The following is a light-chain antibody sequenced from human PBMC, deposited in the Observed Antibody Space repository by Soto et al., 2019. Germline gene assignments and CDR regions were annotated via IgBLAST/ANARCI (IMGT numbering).Light chain of an antibody. V-gene: IGKV3-20*01. J-gene: IGKJ2*01. CDR1: QSVTNKY. CDR2: GSS. CDR3: HQYGSSPPYT. Sequence: EVVLTQSPGTLSLSPGESATLSCRASQSVTNKYLAWYQQKPGQGPRLLIFGSSDRATGIPDRFSGSGSGTDFTLTISRLEPEDFAVYYCHQYGSSPPYTFGQGTKLEIK.